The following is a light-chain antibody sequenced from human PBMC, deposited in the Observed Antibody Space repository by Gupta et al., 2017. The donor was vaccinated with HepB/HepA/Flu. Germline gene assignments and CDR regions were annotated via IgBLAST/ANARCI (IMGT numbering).Light chain of an antibody. V-gene: IGKV1-39*01. CDR2: AAS. CDR1: QSISSY. CDR3: QQSYSTPET. J-gene: IGKJ1*01. Sequence: DIQMTQSPSALSASVGDRVTITCRASQSISSYLNWHQQKTGKAPKLLIYAASSLQSGVPSRFSGSGSGTDFTLTISSLQPEDFATYYCQQSYSTPETFGQGTKVEIK.